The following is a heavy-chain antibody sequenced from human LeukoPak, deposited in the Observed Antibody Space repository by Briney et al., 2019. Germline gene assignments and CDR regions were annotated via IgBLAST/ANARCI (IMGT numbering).Heavy chain of an antibody. D-gene: IGHD3-22*01. CDR3: ARNGDYDSSGYDAFDL. CDR1: GYTFTGYY. V-gene: IGHV1-2*02. Sequence: ASVKVSCKASGYTFTGYYMHWVRQAPGQGLEWMGWINPNSGGTNYAQKFQGRVTMTRDTSISTAYMELSRLRSDDTAVYYCARNGDYDSSGYDAFDLWGQGTMVTVSS. CDR2: INPNSGGT. J-gene: IGHJ3*01.